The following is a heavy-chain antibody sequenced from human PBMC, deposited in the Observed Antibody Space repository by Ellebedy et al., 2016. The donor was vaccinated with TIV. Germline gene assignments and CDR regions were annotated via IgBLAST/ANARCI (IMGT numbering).Heavy chain of an antibody. Sequence: ASVKVSCXVSGYTLTDVTIHWVRQAPGKGLEWMGGIDPEDGKTIYAQKFQGRVTMTEDTFTDTAYLELSSLRSEDSAVYYCGTGDWTFLGMDVWGPGPRSPSP. CDR2: IDPEDGKT. V-gene: IGHV1-24*01. CDR3: GTGDWTFLGMDV. J-gene: IGHJ6*02. D-gene: IGHD2-21*02. CDR1: GYTLTDVT.